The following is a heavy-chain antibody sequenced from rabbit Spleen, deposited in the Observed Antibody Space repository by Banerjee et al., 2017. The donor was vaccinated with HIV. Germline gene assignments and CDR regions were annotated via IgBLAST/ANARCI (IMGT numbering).Heavy chain of an antibody. CDR1: GVSFSDKDV. Sequence: EQLEESGGGLVQPEGSLTLTCKASGVSFSDKDVMCWVRQAPGKGLEWIACNYAGGSGSTYYASWAKGRFTMSRTSSTTVTLQMTSLTDADTATYFCARDLIAVIGWNFNLWGPGTLVTVS. CDR3: ARDLIAVIGWNFNL. CDR2: NYAGGSGST. J-gene: IGHJ4*01. V-gene: IGHV1S45*01. D-gene: IGHD4-2*01.